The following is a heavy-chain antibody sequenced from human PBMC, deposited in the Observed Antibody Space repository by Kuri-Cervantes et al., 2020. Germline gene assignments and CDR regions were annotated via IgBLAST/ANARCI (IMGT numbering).Heavy chain of an antibody. CDR3: ARDGAYYDFWSGYHNNWFDP. CDR1: GFTFSSYA. J-gene: IGHJ5*02. D-gene: IGHD3-3*01. CDR2: ISNDGSYK. Sequence: GGSLRLSCAASGFTFSSYAMSWVRQAPGKGLEWVAGISNDGSYKPYADSVKGRVTISRENSQNTLYLQMNSLGAEDTAVYYCARDGAYYDFWSGYHNNWFDPWGQGTLVTVSS. V-gene: IGHV3-30*01.